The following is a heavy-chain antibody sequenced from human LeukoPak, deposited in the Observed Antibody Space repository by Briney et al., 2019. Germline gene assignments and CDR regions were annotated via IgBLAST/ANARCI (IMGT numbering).Heavy chain of an antibody. CDR1: GFTFSSYW. V-gene: IGHV3-74*01. J-gene: IGHJ4*02. D-gene: IGHD5-12*01. Sequence: GGSLRLSCAASGFTFSSYWMHWVRQAPGKGLVWVSRINSDGSSTSYADSVKGRLTISRDNAKNTLYLQMNSLRAEDTAVYYCAKGSKGYSRGLIDYWGQGTLVTVSS. CDR3: AKGSKGYSRGLIDY. CDR2: INSDGSST.